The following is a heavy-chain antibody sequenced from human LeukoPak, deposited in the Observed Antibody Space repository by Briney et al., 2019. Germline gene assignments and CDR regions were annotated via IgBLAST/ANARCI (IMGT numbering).Heavy chain of an antibody. CDR1: GFTFSSYD. CDR3: ARKNSDYLNNPDY. Sequence: GGSLRLSCAASGFTFSSYDMIWVRQAPGQGLEWVSEITTSGGDTVYAESVKGRFTISRDNSKNTLDLQMNSLRAEDSAVSYCARKNSDYLNNPDYWGQGTLVTVSP. D-gene: IGHD1-14*01. V-gene: IGHV3-23*01. CDR2: ITTSGGDT. J-gene: IGHJ4*02.